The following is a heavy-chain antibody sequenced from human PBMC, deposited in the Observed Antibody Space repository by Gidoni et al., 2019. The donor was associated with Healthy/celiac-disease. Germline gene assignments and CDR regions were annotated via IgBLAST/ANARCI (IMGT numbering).Heavy chain of an antibody. Sequence: EVQLVESGGGLVQPGRSLSLPCAASGFTFADIAMHWVRQAPGKGLEWVSGISWNSGSIGYADSVKGRFTISRDNAKNSLYLQMNSLRAEDTALYYCAKVTISHSSGWPYYFDYWGQGTLVTVSS. CDR1: GFTFADIA. J-gene: IGHJ4*02. D-gene: IGHD6-19*01. CDR3: AKVTISHSSGWPYYFDY. V-gene: IGHV3-9*01. CDR2: ISWNSGSI.